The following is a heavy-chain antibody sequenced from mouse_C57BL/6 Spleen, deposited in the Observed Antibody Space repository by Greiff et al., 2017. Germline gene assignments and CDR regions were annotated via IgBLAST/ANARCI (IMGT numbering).Heavy chain of an antibody. J-gene: IGHJ3*01. V-gene: IGHV14-3*01. CDR1: GYTFTSYW. CDR3: ARFYGSSPRCAY. D-gene: IGHD1-1*01. CDR2: IDPANGNT. Sequence: VQLQQPGTELVKPGASVKLSCKASGYTFTSYWMHWVKQRPGQGLEWIGRIDPANGNTKYAPKFQGKATITADTSSNTAYLQLSSLTSEDTAIYYCARFYGSSPRCAYWGQGTLVTVSA.